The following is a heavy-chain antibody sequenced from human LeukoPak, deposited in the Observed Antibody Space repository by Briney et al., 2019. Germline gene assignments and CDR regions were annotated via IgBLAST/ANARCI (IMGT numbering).Heavy chain of an antibody. J-gene: IGHJ4*02. CDR2: ISSSSSYI. D-gene: IGHD2-21*01. V-gene: IGHV3-21*01. Sequence: GGSLRLSCAASGFTFSSYSMNWVRQAPGKGLEWVSSISSSSSYIYYADSVKGRFTISRDNAKNSLYLQMNSLRAEGTAVYYCAREFRGAFDYWGQGTPVTVSS. CDR3: AREFRGAFDY. CDR1: GFTFSSYS.